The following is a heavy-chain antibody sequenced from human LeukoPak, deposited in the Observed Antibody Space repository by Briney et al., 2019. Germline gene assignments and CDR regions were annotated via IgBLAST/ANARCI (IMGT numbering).Heavy chain of an antibody. Sequence: SETLSLTCTVSGGSISSYYWSWIRQPPGKGLEWIGYIYYSGSTDYNPSLKSRVTISVDTSKNQFSLKLSSVTAADTAVYYCARDGYRGAGYFDYWGQGTLVTVSS. CDR3: ARDGYRGAGYFDY. D-gene: IGHD5-18*01. CDR1: GGSISSYY. V-gene: IGHV4-59*01. J-gene: IGHJ4*02. CDR2: IYYSGST.